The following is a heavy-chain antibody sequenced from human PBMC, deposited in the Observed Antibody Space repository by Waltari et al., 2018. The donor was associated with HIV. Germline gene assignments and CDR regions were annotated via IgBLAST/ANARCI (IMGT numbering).Heavy chain of an antibody. V-gene: IGHV4-39*07. J-gene: IGHJ4*02. CDR2: IYYSGST. CDR1: GGSISSSSYY. Sequence: QLQLQESGPGLVKPSETLSLTCTVSGGSISSSSYYWGWIRQPPGKGLEWIGSIYYSGSTDYNPSLKSRVTISVDTSKNQFSLKLSSVTAADTAVYYCARANLLAARLDYWGQGTLVTVSS. CDR3: ARANLLAARLDY. D-gene: IGHD6-6*01.